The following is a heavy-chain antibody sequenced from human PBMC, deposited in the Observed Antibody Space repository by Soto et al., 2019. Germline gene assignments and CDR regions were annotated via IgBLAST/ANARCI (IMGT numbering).Heavy chain of an antibody. CDR2: IYYSGNT. CDR3: AREGGRYCTGGCCQVDY. V-gene: IGHV4-39*02. CDR1: GGSISSSSYY. D-gene: IGHD2-15*01. J-gene: IGHJ4*02. Sequence: QLQLQESGPGLVKPSETLSLTCTVSGGSISSSSYYWGWIRQPPGKGLEWIGSIYYSGNTYYTPSLKSRVTISVDTSKNQFSLKLSSVTAADTAVYYCAREGGRYCTGGCCQVDYWGQGTLVTVSS.